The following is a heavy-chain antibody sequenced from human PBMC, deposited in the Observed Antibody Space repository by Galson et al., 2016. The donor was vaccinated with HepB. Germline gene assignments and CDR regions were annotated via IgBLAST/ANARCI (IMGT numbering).Heavy chain of an antibody. CDR3: ARLGTSGGPYYYYGLDV. Sequence: SLRLSCAASGFTLSDYYMDWVRQAPGKGLEWVGRTRNRANSYTTEYAASVRGRFTISRDDSRNSLYLQMNRLKTEDTAVYFCARLGTSGGPYYYYGLDVWGQGTTVTVSS. CDR1: GFTLSDYY. CDR2: TRNRANSYTT. J-gene: IGHJ6*02. D-gene: IGHD4-23*01. V-gene: IGHV3-72*01.